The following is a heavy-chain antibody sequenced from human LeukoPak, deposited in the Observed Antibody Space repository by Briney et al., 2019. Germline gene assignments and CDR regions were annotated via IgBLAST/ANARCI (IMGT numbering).Heavy chain of an antibody. D-gene: IGHD6-13*01. CDR2: INPNSGGT. Sequence: GASVKVSCKASGYTFTGSYMHWVRQAPGQGLEWMGWINPNSGGTNYAQKFQGRVTMTRDTSISTAYMELSRLRSDDTAVYYCAKAYSSSWFMDYWGQGTLVTVSS. CDR3: AKAYSSSWFMDY. V-gene: IGHV1-2*02. CDR1: GYTFTGSY. J-gene: IGHJ4*02.